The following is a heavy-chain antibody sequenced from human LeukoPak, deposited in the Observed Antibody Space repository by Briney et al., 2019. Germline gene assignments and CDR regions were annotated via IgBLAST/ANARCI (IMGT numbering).Heavy chain of an antibody. V-gene: IGHV4-31*03. J-gene: IGHJ3*02. CDR2: IYYSGSS. Sequence: SQTMSLTCTVSGRSISRGGYYWSWIREHPGKGLEGIGYIYYSGSSYYNPSLKSRVTISVDTSKNQFSLKLSSVTAADTAVYYCARVIIVVVPAATGAFDIWGQGTMVTVSS. D-gene: IGHD2-2*01. CDR3: ARVIIVVVPAATGAFDI. CDR1: GRSISRGGYY.